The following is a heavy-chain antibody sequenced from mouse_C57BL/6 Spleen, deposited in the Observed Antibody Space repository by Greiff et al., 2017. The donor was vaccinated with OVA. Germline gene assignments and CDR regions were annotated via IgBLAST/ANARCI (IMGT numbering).Heavy chain of an antibody. CDR1: GYAFTNYL. CDR3: ARWNGYYGAY. J-gene: IGHJ3*01. Sequence: QVQLQQSGAELVRPGTSVKVSCKASGYAFTNYLIEWVKQRPGQGLEWIGVINPGSGGTNYNEKFKGKATLTADKSSSTAYMQLSSLTSEDSAVYFCARWNGYYGAYWGQGTLVTVSA. D-gene: IGHD2-3*01. V-gene: IGHV1-54*01. CDR2: INPGSGGT.